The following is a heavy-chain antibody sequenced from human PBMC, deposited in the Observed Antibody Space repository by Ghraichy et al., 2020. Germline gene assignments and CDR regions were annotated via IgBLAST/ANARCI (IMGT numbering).Heavy chain of an antibody. Sequence: ASVKVSCKTSGYTFTDYYIHWVRQAPGQGLEWMGRINRNIPGTTYAQKFQGRVTMTRDTSISTAYMELSSLTSDDTAVYFCARDLRGLSDYWGQGTLVTVSS. J-gene: IGHJ4*02. CDR2: INRNIPGT. CDR3: ARDLRGLSDY. V-gene: IGHV1-2*06. CDR1: GYTFTDYY. D-gene: IGHD2-15*01.